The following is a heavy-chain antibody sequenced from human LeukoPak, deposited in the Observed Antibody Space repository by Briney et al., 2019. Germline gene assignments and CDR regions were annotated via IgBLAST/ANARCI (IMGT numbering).Heavy chain of an antibody. V-gene: IGHV4-39*02. Sequence: SETLSLTCTVSGGSVSSSSYHWGWIRQPPGKGLEWIGSVFYSGSTYYNPSLKSRVTMSVDTSKNQFSLKLSSVTAADTAVYYCARDFIGYSSSWSTPGGGYWGQGTLVTVSS. J-gene: IGHJ4*02. CDR1: GGSVSSSSYH. CDR3: ARDFIGYSSSWSTPGGGY. D-gene: IGHD6-13*01. CDR2: VFYSGST.